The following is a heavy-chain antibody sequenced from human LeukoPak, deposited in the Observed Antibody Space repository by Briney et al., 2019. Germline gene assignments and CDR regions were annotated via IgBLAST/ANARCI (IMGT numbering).Heavy chain of an antibody. CDR3: ARESLTWLQSRTSWFDP. CDR2: IYYSGST. Sequence: SETLSLTCTVSGGSISSNHYYWGWIRQPPGKGLEWIGTIYYSGSTYYNPPLKSRVTISVDSSKNQFSLRLSSVTAADTAVYYCARESLTWLQSRTSWFDPWGQGTLVTVSS. J-gene: IGHJ5*02. D-gene: IGHD5-24*01. V-gene: IGHV4-39*07. CDR1: GGSISSNHYY.